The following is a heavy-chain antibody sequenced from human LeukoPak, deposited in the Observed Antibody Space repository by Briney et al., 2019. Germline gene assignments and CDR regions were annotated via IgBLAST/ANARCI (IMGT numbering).Heavy chain of an antibody. V-gene: IGHV3-74*01. J-gene: IGHJ4*02. CDR2: INGDGRSI. Sequence: GGSLRLSCAASGFTFSTYYMYWVRQAPGKGPMFVSRINGDGRSISYADSVKGRFTISRDNARNTLYLQMNSLRVEDTAVYYCVRDGPQASGPRGDYWGQGILVTVSS. CDR1: GFTFSTYY. D-gene: IGHD2-15*01. CDR3: VRDGPQASGPRGDY.